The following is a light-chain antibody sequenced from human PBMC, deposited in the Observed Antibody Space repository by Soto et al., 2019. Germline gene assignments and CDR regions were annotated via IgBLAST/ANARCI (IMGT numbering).Light chain of an antibody. V-gene: IGLV2-14*03. CDR1: SSDIGGYNY. CDR2: DVS. J-gene: IGLJ2*01. Sequence: QSVLTQPASVSGSPGQSITISCTGTSSDIGGYNYVSWYQQHPGEVPKLIIYDVSNRPSGVSNRFSGSKSGNTASLTISGLQPEDEADYYCSSYTSSSTQVFGGGTKLTVL. CDR3: SSYTSSSTQV.